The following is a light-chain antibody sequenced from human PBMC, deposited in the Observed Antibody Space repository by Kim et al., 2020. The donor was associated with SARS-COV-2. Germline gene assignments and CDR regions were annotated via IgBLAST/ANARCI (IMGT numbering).Light chain of an antibody. CDR1: TSDIGINT. Sequence: QSVVTQPPSASGTPGQRVTISCTGGTSDIGINTVNWYQQVPGTAPKLLIYGDDQRPSGVPDRFSGSKSGTSASLAISGLQSDDEADYYCAAWNDNLEHWVFGGGTQLTVL. CDR3: AAWNDNLEHWV. V-gene: IGLV1-44*01. J-gene: IGLJ3*02. CDR2: GDD.